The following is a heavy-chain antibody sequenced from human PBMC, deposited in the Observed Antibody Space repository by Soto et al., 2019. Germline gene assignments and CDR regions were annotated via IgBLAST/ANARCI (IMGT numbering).Heavy chain of an antibody. J-gene: IGHJ4*02. CDR3: VRVRAYSYGYPDY. V-gene: IGHV4-30-4*01. CDR2: VYYSGTT. Sequence: LSLTCSVSGGSISSDDYYWSWIRQPPGKGLEWIGHVYYSGTTYYSPSLKSRVTISVDTSRNQFSLELSSVTAADTAVYYCVRVRAYSYGYPDYWGQGTLVTVSS. CDR1: GGSISSDDYY. D-gene: IGHD5-18*01.